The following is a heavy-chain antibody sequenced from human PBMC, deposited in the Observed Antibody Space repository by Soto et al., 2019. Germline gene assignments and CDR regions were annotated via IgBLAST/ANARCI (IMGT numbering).Heavy chain of an antibody. CDR1: GFTFSSYA. J-gene: IGHJ6*02. V-gene: IGHV3-23*01. CDR2: ISGSGGST. D-gene: IGHD2-15*01. Sequence: EVQLLESGGGLVQPGGSLRLSCAASGFTFSSYAMSWVRQAPGKGLEWVSAISGSGGSTYYADSVKGRFTISRDNSKNSLYLQMNSLRTEDTALYYCAKATQGYYYYYGMDVWGQGTTVTVSS. CDR3: AKATQGYYYYYGMDV.